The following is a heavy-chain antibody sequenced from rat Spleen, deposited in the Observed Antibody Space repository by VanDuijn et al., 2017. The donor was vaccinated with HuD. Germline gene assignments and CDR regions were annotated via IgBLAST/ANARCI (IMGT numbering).Heavy chain of an antibody. D-gene: IGHD1-1*01. CDR1: GFSLISYG. J-gene: IGHJ4*01. CDR2: IWGDGST. V-gene: IGHV2-13*01. Sequence: QVQLKESGPGLVQPSQTLSLSCTVSGFSLISYGVNWVRQSPGQGLEWMGGIWGDGSTKYNSALKSRLSISRDTSKSQVFLKRNSLQTEDTASYFCTRAPGPTVDVMDAWGQGASVTVSS. CDR3: TRAPGPTVDVMDA.